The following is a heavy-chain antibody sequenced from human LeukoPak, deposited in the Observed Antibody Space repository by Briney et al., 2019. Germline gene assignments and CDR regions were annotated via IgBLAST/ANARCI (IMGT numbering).Heavy chain of an antibody. CDR1: GFTVSINY. CDR2: IYISGST. Sequence: GGSLRLSCAASGFTVSINYMSWVRPAPGQGVEGDSFIYISGSTYYADSLKGRFTISRDNSKNTLYLQMNSQRVEDTAVYYCASRGFYDSSGYYFYWGQGTLVTVSS. V-gene: IGHV3-53*01. J-gene: IGHJ4*02. D-gene: IGHD3-22*01. CDR3: ASRGFYDSSGYYFY.